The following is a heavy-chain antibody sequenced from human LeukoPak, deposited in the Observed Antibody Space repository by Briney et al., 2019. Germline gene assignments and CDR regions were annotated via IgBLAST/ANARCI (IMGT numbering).Heavy chain of an antibody. Sequence: GGSLRLSCAASGFTFSSYEMNWVRQAPGKGLEWVSYISSSGSTIYYADSVKGRFTISRDNAKNSLYLQMNSLRAEDTAGYYCARKLPEGFDYWGQGTLVTVSS. J-gene: IGHJ4*02. CDR1: GFTFSSYE. V-gene: IGHV3-48*03. D-gene: IGHD3-10*01. CDR3: ARKLPEGFDY. CDR2: ISSSGSTI.